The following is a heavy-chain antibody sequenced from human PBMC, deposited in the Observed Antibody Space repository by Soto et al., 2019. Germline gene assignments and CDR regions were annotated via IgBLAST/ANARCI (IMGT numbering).Heavy chain of an antibody. CDR3: ASGSIVLMVYATMDV. J-gene: IGHJ6*02. D-gene: IGHD2-8*01. CDR2: ISAYNGNT. Sequence: ASVKVSCKASGYTFTSYGIGWVRQAPGQGLEWMGWISAYNGNTNYAQKLQGRVTMTTDTSTSTAYMELRSLRSDDTAVYYCASGSIVLMVYATMDVWGQGTTVTVSS. V-gene: IGHV1-18*01. CDR1: GYTFTSYG.